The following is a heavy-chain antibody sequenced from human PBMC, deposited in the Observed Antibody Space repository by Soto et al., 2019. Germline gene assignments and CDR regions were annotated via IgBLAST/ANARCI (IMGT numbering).Heavy chain of an antibody. D-gene: IGHD3-3*01. Sequence: SETLSLTCAVYGGSFSGYYWSWIRQPPGKGLEWIGEINHSGSTNYNPSLKSRVTISVDTSKNQFSLKLSSVTAADTAVYYCARGLITFFGVVIKTPGFVFDPWGQGTLVPVSS. J-gene: IGHJ5*02. CDR2: INHSGST. V-gene: IGHV4-34*01. CDR3: ARGLITFFGVVIKTPGFVFDP. CDR1: GGSFSGYY.